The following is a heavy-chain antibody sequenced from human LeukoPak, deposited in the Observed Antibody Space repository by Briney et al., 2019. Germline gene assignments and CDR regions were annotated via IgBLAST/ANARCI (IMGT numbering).Heavy chain of an antibody. D-gene: IGHD1-26*01. V-gene: IGHV3-9*01. CDR1: GFSFDDYA. CDR3: AKNISVTYLAALDY. CDR2: ISWNSDTI. Sequence: GRSLRLSCAASGFSFDDYAMHWVRQTPGKGLEWVSGISWNSDTIGYADSVKGRFTISRDNAKNSLYLQMNSLRGEDTALYYCAKNISVTYLAALDYWGQGTLVTVSS. J-gene: IGHJ4*02.